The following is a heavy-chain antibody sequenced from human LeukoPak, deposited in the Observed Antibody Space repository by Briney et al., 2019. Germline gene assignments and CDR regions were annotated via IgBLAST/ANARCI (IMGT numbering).Heavy chain of an antibody. J-gene: IGHJ5*02. Sequence: PGGSLRLSCVASGFTFNPYDINWVRQAPGLGLEWVSSIRCGGGNIKYADSVQGRFTITRDDARNSVFLQMNSLRVEETAAYYCTRGGQLYWFDLWGQGTQVTVSS. D-gene: IGHD5-18*01. CDR1: GFTFNPYD. V-gene: IGHV3-21*01. CDR3: TRGGQLYWFDL. CDR2: IRCGGGNI.